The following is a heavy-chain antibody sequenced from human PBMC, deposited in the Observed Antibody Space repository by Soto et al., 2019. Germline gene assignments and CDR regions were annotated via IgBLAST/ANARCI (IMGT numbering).Heavy chain of an antibody. Sequence: QVQLVQSGAEVKKPGSSVKVSCKASGGTFSSYTISWVRQAPGQGLEWMGRIIPILGIANYAQKFQGRVTITADKSTRTAYMGLSSLGSEDTAGYYCAGGIQLWWGWGQGTLVTVSS. CDR3: AGGIQLWWG. D-gene: IGHD5-18*01. CDR1: GGTFSSYT. CDR2: IIPILGIA. J-gene: IGHJ4*02. V-gene: IGHV1-69*02.